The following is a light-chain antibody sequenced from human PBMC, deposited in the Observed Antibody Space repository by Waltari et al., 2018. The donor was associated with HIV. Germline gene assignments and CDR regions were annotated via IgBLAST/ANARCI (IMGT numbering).Light chain of an antibody. V-gene: IGLV2-14*01. CDR2: AVG. Sequence: QSALTQPASVSGSPGQSITFSCTGTSSDVGGYDYVSWYQQHPGKAPKLMIYAVGHRPSGVSYRFSGSKSGNTASLTISGLQAEDEADYYCASYTSSNTLYVFGTGTKVTVL. J-gene: IGLJ1*01. CDR1: SSDVGGYDY. CDR3: ASYTSSNTLYV.